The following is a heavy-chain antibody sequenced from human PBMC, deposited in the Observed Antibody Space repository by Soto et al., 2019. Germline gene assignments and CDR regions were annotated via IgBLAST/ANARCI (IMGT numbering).Heavy chain of an antibody. J-gene: IGHJ4*02. CDR2: IYYSGST. V-gene: IGHV4-59*08. D-gene: IGHD6-19*01. CDR3: ASSGWWYFDY. CDR1: GGSISSYY. Sequence: PSETLSLTCTVSGGSISSYYWSWIRQPPGKGLEWIGYIYYSGSTTYNPSLRSRVTISVDTSKNQFSLKLSSVTAADTAVYYCASSGWWYFDYWGQGTLVTVSS.